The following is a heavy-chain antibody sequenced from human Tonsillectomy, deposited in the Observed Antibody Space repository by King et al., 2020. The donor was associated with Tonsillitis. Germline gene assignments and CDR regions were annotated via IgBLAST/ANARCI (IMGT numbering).Heavy chain of an antibody. Sequence: VQLVQSGGGVVQSGGSLRLSCAASGFTFSSYGMHWVRQAPGKGLEWVAFIRYDGSNKYYADSVKGRFTISRDNSKNTLYLQMNSLRAEDTAVYYCAKARGIAAAGPYYYYYYGMDVWGQGTTVTVSS. CDR1: GFTFSSYG. J-gene: IGHJ6*02. D-gene: IGHD6-13*01. CDR3: AKARGIAAAGPYYYYYYGMDV. V-gene: IGHV3-30*02. CDR2: IRYDGSNK.